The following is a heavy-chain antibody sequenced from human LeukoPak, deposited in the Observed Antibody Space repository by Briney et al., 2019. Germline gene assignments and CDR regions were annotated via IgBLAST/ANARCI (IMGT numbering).Heavy chain of an antibody. V-gene: IGHV3-21*05. CDR3: GREIPSGSYAPDY. CDR1: GFTFRSFG. Sequence: GGSLRLSCAAPGFTFRSFGLNWVRQPQGKGLGWVSYISSSGRSILYADSVKGRFTVSRDNAKNSLYLQMNNLRAEDTAVYYCGREIPSGSYAPDYWGQGILVIVSS. D-gene: IGHD1-26*01. CDR2: ISSSGRSI. J-gene: IGHJ4*02.